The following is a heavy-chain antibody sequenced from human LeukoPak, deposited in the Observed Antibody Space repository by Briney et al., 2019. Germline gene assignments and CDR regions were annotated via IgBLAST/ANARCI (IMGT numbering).Heavy chain of an antibody. CDR1: GFTFSDHY. D-gene: IGHD6-13*01. J-gene: IGHJ4*02. CDR2: IRIKIYSLTT. V-gene: IGHV3-72*01. Sequence: PGGSLRLSCAASGFTFSDHYMDWVRQAPGKGLEWVGRIRIKIYSLTTEYAASVRGRFTISRDDSQNSVFLQMNSLKSEDTAVYYCARARKTAWSKNPRIAAAMYYFDYWGQGTLVTVSS. CDR3: ARARKTAWSKNPRIAAAMYYFDY.